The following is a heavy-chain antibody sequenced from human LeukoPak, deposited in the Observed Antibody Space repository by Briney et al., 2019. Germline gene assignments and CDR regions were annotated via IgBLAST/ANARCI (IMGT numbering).Heavy chain of an antibody. J-gene: IGHJ5*02. D-gene: IGHD4-11*01. CDR1: GFTFSSYA. Sequence: PGGSLRLSCAASGFTFSSYAMHWVRQAPGKGLEWVAVISYDGSNKYYADSVKGRFTISRDNSKNTLYLQMNSLRAEDTAVYYCAKDRAVTTFAPGVNWFDPWGQGTLVTVSS. V-gene: IGHV3-30*04. CDR3: AKDRAVTTFAPGVNWFDP. CDR2: ISYDGSNK.